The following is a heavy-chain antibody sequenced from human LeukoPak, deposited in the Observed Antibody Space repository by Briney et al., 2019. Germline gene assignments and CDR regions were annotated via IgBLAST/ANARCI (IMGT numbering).Heavy chain of an antibody. CDR1: GGSFSGYY. D-gene: IGHD6-13*01. Sequence: PSETLSLTCAVYGGSFSGYYWSWIRQPPGKGLEWIGEINHSGSTNYNPSLKSRVTISVDTSKNQFSLKLSSVTAADTAVYYCASSGIEAAGYDAFDIWGQGTMVTVSS. V-gene: IGHV4-34*01. CDR3: ASSGIEAAGYDAFDI. J-gene: IGHJ3*02. CDR2: INHSGST.